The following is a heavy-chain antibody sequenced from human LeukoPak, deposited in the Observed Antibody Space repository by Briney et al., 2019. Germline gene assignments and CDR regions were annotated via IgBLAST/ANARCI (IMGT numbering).Heavy chain of an antibody. D-gene: IGHD3-16*01. CDR1: GGTFSSYA. V-gene: IGHV1-69*06. CDR3: ARVRYRLAETYIDY. CDR2: IIPIFGTT. J-gene: IGHJ4*02. Sequence: SVKVSCKASGGTFSSYAISWVRQAPGQGLEWMGGIIPIFGTTNYAQKFQGRVTITADKSTSTAYMELSSLRSEDTAVYYCARVRYRLAETYIDYWGQGTLVTVSS.